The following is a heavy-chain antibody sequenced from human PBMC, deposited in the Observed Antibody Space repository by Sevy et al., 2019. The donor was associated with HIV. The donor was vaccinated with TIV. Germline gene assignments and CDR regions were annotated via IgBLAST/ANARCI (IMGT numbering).Heavy chain of an antibody. V-gene: IGHV1-2*02. D-gene: IGHD2-2*02. CDR2: INPKSGGT. J-gene: IGHJ6*02. Sequence: ASVKVSCKASGYTFTDYYIHWVRQAPGQGLEWMGGINPKSGGTNYAQKFHGRVTMTRDTSISTAYMELSRLRSDDTAVDYCARVVEPAGIDPYYYGVDVWGPGATVTVSS. CDR1: GYTFTDYY. CDR3: ARVVEPAGIDPYYYGVDV.